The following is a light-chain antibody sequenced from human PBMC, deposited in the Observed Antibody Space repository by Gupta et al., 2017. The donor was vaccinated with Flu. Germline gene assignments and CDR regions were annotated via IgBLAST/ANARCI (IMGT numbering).Light chain of an antibody. J-gene: IGLJ2*01. CDR3: QAWDSSTGV. V-gene: IGLV3-1*01. CDR2: QDT. Sequence: SPGQTASISCSGNKLGDKFVWWYQQKPGQSPVLVIYQDTKRPSGIPERFSGSNSGNTATLTISGTQAMDEADYYCQAWDSSTGVFGGGTKLTVL. CDR1: KLGDKF.